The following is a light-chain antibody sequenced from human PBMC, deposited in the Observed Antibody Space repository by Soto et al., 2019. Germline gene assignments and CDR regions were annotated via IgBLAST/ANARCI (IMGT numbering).Light chain of an antibody. V-gene: IGKV3-20*01. CDR2: GAS. CDR1: QSVSSNY. CDR3: QQYGISPRT. J-gene: IGKJ1*01. Sequence: EIVLTQSPGTLSLSPGERATLSCRTSQSVSSNYLAWYQQKPGQAPRLFICGASSRATGIPDRFSGSGSGTDFTLTISRLESEDFAVYYCQQYGISPRTFGQGTKVDIK.